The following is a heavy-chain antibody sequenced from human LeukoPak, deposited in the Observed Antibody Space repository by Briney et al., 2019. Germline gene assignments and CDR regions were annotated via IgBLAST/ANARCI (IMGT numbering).Heavy chain of an antibody. CDR1: GFTFRSYG. V-gene: IGHV3-23*01. J-gene: IGHJ4*02. D-gene: IGHD3-9*01. Sequence: PGGTLRLSCVASGFTFRSYGMSWVRQAPGKGLEWVSSISSGGDTTYYAESVKGRFTISRDNAKNTVYLQMNSLRAEDTALYYCAKEKERTYYDILIGYSDWGQGTLVTVSS. CDR3: AKEKERTYYDILIGYSD. CDR2: ISSGGDTT.